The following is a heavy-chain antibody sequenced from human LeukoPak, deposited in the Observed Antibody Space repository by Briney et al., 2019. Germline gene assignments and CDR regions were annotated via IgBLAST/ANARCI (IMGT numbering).Heavy chain of an antibody. CDR1: GGSFSGYY. V-gene: IGHV4-59*01. Sequence: SETLSLTCAVYGGSFSGYYWSWIRQPPGKGLEWIGYIYYSGSTNYNPSLKSRVTISVDTSKNRFSLKLSSVTAADAAVYYCASLGIVGATDDAFDIWGQGTMVTVSS. CDR2: IYYSGST. J-gene: IGHJ3*02. CDR3: ASLGIVGATDDAFDI. D-gene: IGHD1-26*01.